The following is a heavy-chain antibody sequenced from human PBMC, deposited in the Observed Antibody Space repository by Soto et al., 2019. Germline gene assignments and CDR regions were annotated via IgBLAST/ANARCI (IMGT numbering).Heavy chain of an antibody. Sequence: EVQLVESGGGLVQPGGSLRLSCAASGFTFSSYWMHWVRQAPGKGLVWVSHINTDGSSTNYADSVTGRFTISRDTATNTLYLQMNSLSAEDTAVYYCAQDRGHDSDALDIWGQGTMVTVSS. V-gene: IGHV3-74*01. CDR1: GFTFSSYW. CDR3: AQDRGHDSDALDI. D-gene: IGHD5-12*01. J-gene: IGHJ3*02. CDR2: INTDGSST.